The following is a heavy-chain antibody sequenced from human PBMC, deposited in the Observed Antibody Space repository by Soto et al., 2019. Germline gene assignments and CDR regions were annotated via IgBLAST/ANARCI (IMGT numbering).Heavy chain of an antibody. CDR1: GFTFSSYS. V-gene: IGHV3-48*02. J-gene: IGHJ4*02. CDR2: ISSSISTI. CDR3: ARVPQYYDSSGYGY. D-gene: IGHD3-22*01. Sequence: EVQLVESGGGLVQPGGSLRLSCAASGFTFSSYSMNWVRQAPGKGLEWVSYISSSISTIYYADSVKGRFTISRDNAKNSLYLQMNSLRDEDTAVYYCARVPQYYDSSGYGYWGQGTLVTVSS.